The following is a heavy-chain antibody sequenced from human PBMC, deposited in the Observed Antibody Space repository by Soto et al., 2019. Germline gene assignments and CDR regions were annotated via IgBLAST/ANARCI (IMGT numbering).Heavy chain of an antibody. CDR1: GGPYNSFA. CDR3: ARVYESFSYWYFDL. Sequence: AVKVSCKASGGPYNSFAISWVRQAPGQGLEWIGGIIPVFGTATYAQKFQGRVTITADESTSTAYMELSSLRSEDTAVYYCARVYESFSYWYFDLWGRGTLVTVSS. J-gene: IGHJ2*01. CDR2: IIPVFGTA. V-gene: IGHV1-69*13. D-gene: IGHD3-22*01.